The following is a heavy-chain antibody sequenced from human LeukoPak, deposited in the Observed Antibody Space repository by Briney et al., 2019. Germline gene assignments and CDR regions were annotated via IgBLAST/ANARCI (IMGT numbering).Heavy chain of an antibody. D-gene: IGHD3-10*01. V-gene: IGHV3-7*05. Sequence: GGSLRLSCAASGFTFSSCAMSWVRQAPGKGLEWVANINQDGSEKYSVDSVRGRFSISRDNAKNSLYLQMNSLRAEDTAVYYCARSHESFASGSGDYWGQGTLVTVSS. CDR1: GFTFSSCA. CDR3: ARSHESFASGSGDY. J-gene: IGHJ4*02. CDR2: INQDGSEK.